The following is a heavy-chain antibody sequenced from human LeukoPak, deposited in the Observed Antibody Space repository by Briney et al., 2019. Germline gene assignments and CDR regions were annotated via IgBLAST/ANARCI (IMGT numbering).Heavy chain of an antibody. CDR3: ARDSFASPQGIAARYYYYMDV. CDR2: IIPIFGTA. J-gene: IGHJ6*03. CDR1: GGTFSSYA. D-gene: IGHD6-6*01. Sequence: ASVKVSCKASGGTFSSYAISWVRQAPGQGLEWMGGIIPIFGTANYAQKFQGRVTITTDESTSTAYMELSRLRSDDTAVYHCARDSFASPQGIAARYYYYMDVWGKGTTVTVSS. V-gene: IGHV1-69*05.